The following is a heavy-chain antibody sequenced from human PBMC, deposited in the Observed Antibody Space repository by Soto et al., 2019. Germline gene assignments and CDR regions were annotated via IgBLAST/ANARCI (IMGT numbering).Heavy chain of an antibody. V-gene: IGHV3-15*01. CDR3: TTDLWRIAVVVGSTGYFNP. CDR2: IKNKSDGETT. D-gene: IGHD2-15*01. J-gene: IGHJ5*02. CDR1: GFTFSDAW. Sequence: GGSLILSCAASGFTFSDAWMSWVRPAPGKGLDWVGRIKNKSDGETTEYAAPVRGRFTISRDDSKNTLYLQMNSLKTEDTAVYYCTTDLWRIAVVVGSTGYFNPWGQGTPVTVSS.